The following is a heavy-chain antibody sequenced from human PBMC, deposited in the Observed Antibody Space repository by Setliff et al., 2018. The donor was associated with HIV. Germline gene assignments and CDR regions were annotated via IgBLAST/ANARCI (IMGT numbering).Heavy chain of an antibody. J-gene: IGHJ4*02. Sequence: GASVKVSCKAFGYTFSTNAIHWVRQAPGQRLEWMGYTNAGDDNTRDSEKFKGRVTITRDTSANTAYMELSSLRSEDTAVYYCARGSCSGCYLSDYWGLGTLVTVSS. V-gene: IGHV1-3*01. D-gene: IGHD6-19*01. CDR2: TNAGDDNT. CDR3: ARGSCSGCYLSDY. CDR1: GYTFSTNA.